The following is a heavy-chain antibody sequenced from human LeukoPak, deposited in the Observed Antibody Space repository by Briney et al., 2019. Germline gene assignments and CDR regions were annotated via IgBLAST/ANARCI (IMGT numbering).Heavy chain of an antibody. CDR2: VYTSGST. D-gene: IGHD1-7*01. V-gene: IGHV4-4*07. CDR3: ARLITGTTTAFDI. CDR1: GGSISGYY. Sequence: PSETLSLTCSVSGGSISGYYWTWIRQPAGKGLEWIGRVYTSGSTHYNPSLKTRLTMSVDTSKNQFSLKLSSVTAADAAVYYCARLITGTTTAFDIWGQGTMVTVSS. J-gene: IGHJ3*02.